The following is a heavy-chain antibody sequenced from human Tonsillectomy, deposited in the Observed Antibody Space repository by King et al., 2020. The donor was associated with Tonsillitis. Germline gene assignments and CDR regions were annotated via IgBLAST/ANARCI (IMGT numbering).Heavy chain of an antibody. CDR1: GDSISSTSYY. Sequence: QLQESGPGLVKPSETLSLTCTVSGDSISSTSYYWGWIRQPPGKGLEWIGSIYYRGSTYYNPSLKSRVTISVDTSNNQFSLKLSSVTAADTAVYFCARHPYASSDFAIWGQGTMVTVSS. CDR3: ARHPYASSDFAI. CDR2: IYYRGST. D-gene: IGHD3-22*01. J-gene: IGHJ3*02. V-gene: IGHV4-39*01.